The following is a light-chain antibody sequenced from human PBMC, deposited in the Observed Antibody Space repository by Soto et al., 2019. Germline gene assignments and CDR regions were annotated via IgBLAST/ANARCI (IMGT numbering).Light chain of an antibody. CDR1: QSVSSY. CDR2: DAS. Sequence: EIVLTQSPATLSLSPGERATLSCRASQSVSSYLAWYQQKPGQAPRLLIYDASNRATGIPARFSGSGSGTDFTLNISSLEHEDFAVYYCQQRSNWPYTFGQATKLEIK. J-gene: IGKJ2*01. CDR3: QQRSNWPYT. V-gene: IGKV3-11*01.